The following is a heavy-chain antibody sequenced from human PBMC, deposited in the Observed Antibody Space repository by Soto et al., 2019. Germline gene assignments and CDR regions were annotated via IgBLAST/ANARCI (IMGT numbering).Heavy chain of an antibody. CDR1: EVTFRNHD. CDR3: ARDSFPYSHNSTGYGEAFAP. V-gene: IGHV3-11*01. Sequence: GRPISLPSAASEVTFRNHDMNWISTTKGGGLEWISSVASSGNTIYYADSVKARFTVSRDNAKNSLYLQMNSLRVEDTAVYYCARDSFPYSHNSTGYGEAFAPWGQGTVVTVSS. D-gene: IGHD3-22*01. CDR2: VASSGNTI. J-gene: IGHJ5*02.